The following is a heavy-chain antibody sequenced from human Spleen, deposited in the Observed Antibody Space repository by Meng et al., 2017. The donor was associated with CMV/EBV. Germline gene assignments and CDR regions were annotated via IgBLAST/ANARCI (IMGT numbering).Heavy chain of an antibody. V-gene: IGHV3-30-3*01. CDR2: ISYDGSNN. D-gene: IGHD2-2*02. CDR3: ARDPGYCSSTSCHTWFDP. J-gene: IGHJ5*02. Sequence: GGSLRLSCAASGFTFNNYAMHWVRQAPDKGLEWVATISYDGSNNYYADSVKGRFTVSRDNSKNTLYLQMNSLRDEDTAVYYCARDPGYCSSTSCHTWFDPWGQGTLVTVSS. CDR1: GFTFNNYA.